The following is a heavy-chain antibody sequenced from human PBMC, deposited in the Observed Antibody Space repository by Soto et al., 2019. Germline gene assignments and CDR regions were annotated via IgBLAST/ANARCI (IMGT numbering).Heavy chain of an antibody. J-gene: IGHJ5*02. CDR1: GFTFSSNW. CDR2: IRQDGSEK. V-gene: IGHV3-7*01. Sequence: GGSLRLSCVGSGFTFSSNWMTWVRQAPGKGLEWVGNIRQDGSEKNYVDSVKGRFTISRDNAKNSLYLQMNSLRAEDTAVYYCAREYCSSTSCLNWFDPWGQGTLVTVSS. CDR3: AREYCSSTSCLNWFDP. D-gene: IGHD2-2*01.